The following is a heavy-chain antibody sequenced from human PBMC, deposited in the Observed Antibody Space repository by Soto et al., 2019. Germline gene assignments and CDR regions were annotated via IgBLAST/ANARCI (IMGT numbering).Heavy chain of an antibody. CDR3: ARIDPSSGCLLDALDI. V-gene: IGHV3-11*01. J-gene: IGHJ3*02. CDR1: GFTFSDYY. CDR2: ISSSGSTI. Sequence: GRSLRLSCAAYGFTFSDYYMSWIRQAPGKGLEWVSYISSSGSTIYYADSVKGRFTISRDNAKNSLYLQMNSLRAEDTAVYYCARIDPSSGCLLDALDIRGQGTMVTV. D-gene: IGHD6-19*01.